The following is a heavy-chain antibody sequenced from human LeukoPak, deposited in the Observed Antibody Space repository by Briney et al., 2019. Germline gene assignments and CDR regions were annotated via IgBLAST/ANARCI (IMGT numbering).Heavy chain of an antibody. V-gene: IGHV4-30-4*08. CDR1: SGSISSGDYY. D-gene: IGHD3-3*01. J-gene: IGHJ4*02. CDR3: ARESRFLEWSADY. Sequence: PSETLSLTCTASSGSISSGDYYWSWIRQPPGKGLECIGYIYYSGSTYYNPSLKSLVTISVDTSKNQFSLKLSSVTAADTAVYYCARESRFLEWSADYWGQGTLVTVSS. CDR2: IYYSGST.